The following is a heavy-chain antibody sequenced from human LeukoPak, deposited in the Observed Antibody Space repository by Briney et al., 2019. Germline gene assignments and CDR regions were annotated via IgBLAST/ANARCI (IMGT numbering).Heavy chain of an antibody. CDR3: ARDSTPYGHSGY. D-gene: IGHD4-17*01. J-gene: IGHJ4*02. Sequence: SETLSLTCTVSGGSINNYYWSWIRQPPGKGLEWIGYIYYSGTTNFNPSLKSRVTISVDTSKDQFSLRLSSVTAADTAVYYCARDSTPYGHSGYWGQGTLVTVSP. CDR2: IYYSGTT. V-gene: IGHV4-59*01. CDR1: GGSINNYY.